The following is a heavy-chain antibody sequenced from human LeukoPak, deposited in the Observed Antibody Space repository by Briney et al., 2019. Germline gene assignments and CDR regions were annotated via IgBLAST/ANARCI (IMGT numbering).Heavy chain of an antibody. CDR1: GFTFSSSG. J-gene: IGHJ5*02. V-gene: IGHV3-33*01. CDR3: ARETGGSYYRYNWFDP. D-gene: IGHD1-14*01. Sequence: GRSLRLSCAASGFTFSSSGMHWVRQAPGKGLEWVAVIWSDGSNKYYADSVKGRFTISRDNSKNTLYLQMNSLRAEDTAVYYCARETGGSYYRYNWFDPWGQGTLVTVSS. CDR2: IWSDGSNK.